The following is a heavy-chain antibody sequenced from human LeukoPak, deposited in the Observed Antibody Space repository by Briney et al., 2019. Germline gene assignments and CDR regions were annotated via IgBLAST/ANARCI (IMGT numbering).Heavy chain of an antibody. V-gene: IGHV4-59*08. CDR3: ARHRDYYDT. D-gene: IGHD3-22*01. CDR2: IYSSGSA. CDR1: GGSISTYY. Sequence: SETLSLTCTVSGGSISTYYWSWIRQPPGKGLEWIGYIYSSGSANYNPSLKSRVIISGDTSKNQISLNLTSVTAADTAVYFCARHRDYYDTWGHGTLVTVSS. J-gene: IGHJ4*01.